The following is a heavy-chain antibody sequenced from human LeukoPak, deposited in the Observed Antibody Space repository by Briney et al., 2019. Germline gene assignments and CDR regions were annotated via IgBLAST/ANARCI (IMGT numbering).Heavy chain of an antibody. CDR2: IYYSGST. Sequence: SETLSLTCAVSGYSISSGYYWGWIRQPPGKGLEWIGSIYYSGSTYYNPSLKGGVTISVDTSKNEFSLKLNSLTAADTAVYYCARHPPSGSTYNWFDPWGQRTLVTVSS. CDR1: GYSISSGYY. D-gene: IGHD1-26*01. CDR3: ARHPPSGSTYNWFDP. V-gene: IGHV4-38-2*01. J-gene: IGHJ5*02.